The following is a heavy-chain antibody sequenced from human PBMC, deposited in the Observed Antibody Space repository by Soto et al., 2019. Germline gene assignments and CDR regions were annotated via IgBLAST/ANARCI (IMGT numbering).Heavy chain of an antibody. J-gene: IGHJ5*02. CDR3: ARQGKQQLWFDP. CDR1: GGSISSSSYY. CDR2: IYYSGST. D-gene: IGHD6-13*01. Sequence: SETLSLTCTVSGGSISSSSYYWGWIRQPPGKGLEWIGSIYYSGSTYYNPSLKSRVTISVDTSKNQFSLKLSSVTAADTAVYYCARQGKQQLWFDPWGQGTLVTVSS. V-gene: IGHV4-39*01.